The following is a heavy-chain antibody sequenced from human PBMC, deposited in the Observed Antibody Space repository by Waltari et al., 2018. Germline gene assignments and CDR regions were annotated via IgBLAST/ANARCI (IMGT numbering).Heavy chain of an antibody. V-gene: IGHV4-59*01. CDR3: ARAQPPYCSSTSCYGNWFDP. D-gene: IGHD2-2*01. CDR1: GGSISSYY. Sequence: QVQLQESGPGLVKPSETLSLTCTVSGGSISSYYWSWIRPPPGKGLEWIGYIYYSGSTNYNPSLKSRVTISVDTSKNQFSLKLSSVTAADTAVYYCARAQPPYCSSTSCYGNWFDPWGQGTLVTVSS. CDR2: IYYSGST. J-gene: IGHJ5*02.